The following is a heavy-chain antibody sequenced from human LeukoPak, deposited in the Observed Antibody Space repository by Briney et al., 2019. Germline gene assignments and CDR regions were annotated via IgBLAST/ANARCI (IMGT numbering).Heavy chain of an antibody. CDR3: ARDRTTNHDYYYYMDV. Sequence: ASVKVSCKASGYSFTGYYIHWVRQAPGQGLEWMGWLNPKSGGTNYAQKFQGRVTMTRDTSITTAFMELSRLISDDTVVYYCARDRTTNHDYYYYMDVWGRGTTVTVSS. CDR1: GYSFTGYY. V-gene: IGHV1-2*02. J-gene: IGHJ6*03. D-gene: IGHD1-14*01. CDR2: LNPKSGGT.